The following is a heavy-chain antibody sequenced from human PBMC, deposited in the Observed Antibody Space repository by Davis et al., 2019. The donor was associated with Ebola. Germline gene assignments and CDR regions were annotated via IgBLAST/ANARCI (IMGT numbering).Heavy chain of an antibody. V-gene: IGHV1-24*01. D-gene: IGHD1-26*01. CDR3: ATASPALGSWRNAFDI. Sequence: KFQGRVTMTEDTSTDTAYMQLSSLRSEDTAVYYCATASPALGSWRNAFDIWGQGTVVTVSS. J-gene: IGHJ3*02.